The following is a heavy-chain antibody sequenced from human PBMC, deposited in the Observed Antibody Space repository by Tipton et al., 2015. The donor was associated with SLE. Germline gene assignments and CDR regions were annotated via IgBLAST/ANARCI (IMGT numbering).Heavy chain of an antibody. D-gene: IGHD6-19*01. J-gene: IGHJ4*02. V-gene: IGHV4-39*01. CDR3: ARGRQQWL. Sequence: TLSLTCTVSGGSISSSSYYWGWIRQPPGKGLEWIGSIYYSGSTYYNPSLKSRVTISVDTSKNQFSLKLSSVTAADTAVYYCARGRQQWLWGQGTLVTVSS. CDR2: IYYSGST. CDR1: GGSISSSSYY.